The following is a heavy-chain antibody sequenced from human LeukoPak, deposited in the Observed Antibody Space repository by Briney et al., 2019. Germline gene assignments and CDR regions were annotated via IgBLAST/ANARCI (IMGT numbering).Heavy chain of an antibody. CDR2: ISGSGGST. D-gene: IGHD6-13*01. V-gene: IGHV3-23*01. Sequence: GGSLRLSCAASGFTFSSYAMSWVRQAPGKGLEWVSAISGSGGSTYYADSVKGRFTISRDNSKNRLYLQMNSLRAEDTAVYYCAIDSSSWGLPFDYWGQGTLVTVPS. CDR3: AIDSSSWGLPFDY. CDR1: GFTFSSYA. J-gene: IGHJ4*02.